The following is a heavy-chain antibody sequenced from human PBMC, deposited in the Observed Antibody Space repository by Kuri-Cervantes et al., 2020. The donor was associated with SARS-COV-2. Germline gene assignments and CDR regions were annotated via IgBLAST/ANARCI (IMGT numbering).Heavy chain of an antibody. J-gene: IGHJ4*02. V-gene: IGHV3-23*01. CDR2: ISGSGAVT. CDR1: GFTFSTYA. Sequence: GESLKISCAASGFTFSTYAVSWVRQAPGKGLEWVAGISGSGAVTYYTDSLRGRFTISRDHSKNTVILQMTSLRAEDTAVYYCAKDWSGTSGAGSPVFDYWGQGTLVTVSS. CDR3: AKDWSGTSGAGSPVFDY. D-gene: IGHD3-10*01.